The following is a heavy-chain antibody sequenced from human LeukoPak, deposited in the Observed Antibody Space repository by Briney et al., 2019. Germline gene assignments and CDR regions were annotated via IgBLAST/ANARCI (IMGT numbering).Heavy chain of an antibody. V-gene: IGHV3-7*03. CDR2: IRQDGSEN. D-gene: IGHD2-2*02. CDR1: GFTFSTYW. CDR3: ARIDCSSASCYTWSFDY. J-gene: IGHJ4*02. Sequence: PGGSLRPSCAASGFTFSTYWMSWVRQAPGKGLEWVANIRQDGSENYYVDSVKGRFTFSRDNAKNSLYLQMNSLRAEDTAVYYCARIDCSSASCYTWSFDYWGQGTLVTVSS.